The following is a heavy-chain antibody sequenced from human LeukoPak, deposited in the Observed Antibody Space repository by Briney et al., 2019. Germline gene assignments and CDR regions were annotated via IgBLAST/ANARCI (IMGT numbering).Heavy chain of an antibody. J-gene: IGHJ4*02. CDR1: GGSIITYY. CDR2: IYTSGST. CDR3: ARSPAPSFFHY. Sequence: SETLSLTCTVSGGSIITYYWSWMRQPPGKGLEWIGRIYTSGSTNYNPSLKSRVTISVDNSKNQFSLELSSVTAADTAVYYCARSPAPSFFHYWGQGTVVALSS. V-gene: IGHV4-4*07.